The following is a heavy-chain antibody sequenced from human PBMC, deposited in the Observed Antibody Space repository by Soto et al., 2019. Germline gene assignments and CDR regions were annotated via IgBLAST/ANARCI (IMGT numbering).Heavy chain of an antibody. V-gene: IGHV1-69*12. D-gene: IGHD3-10*02. CDR2: IIPIFGTA. CDR1: GGTFSSYA. Sequence: QVQLVQSGAEVKKPGSSVKVSCKASGGTFSSYAISWVRQAPGQGLEWMGGIIPIFGTANYAQKFQGRATITADESTSTAYMELSSLRSEDTAVYYCARDPCSLPPGRPAGYYYYGMDVWGQGTMVTVSS. J-gene: IGHJ6*02. CDR3: ARDPCSLPPGRPAGYYYYGMDV.